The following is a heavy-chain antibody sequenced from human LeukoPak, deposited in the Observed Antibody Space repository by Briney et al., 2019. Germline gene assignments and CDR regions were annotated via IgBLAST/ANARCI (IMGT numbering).Heavy chain of an antibody. V-gene: IGHV1-24*01. CDR3: ATIRPYYYDSSGYYSDY. Sequence: ASVKVSCKVSGYTLTELSMHWVRQAPGKGLEWMGGFDSEDGETIYAQKFQGRVTMTEDTSTDTAYMELSSLRSEDTAVYYCATIRPYYYDSSGYYSDYWGQGTLVTVSS. CDR2: FDSEDGET. CDR1: GYTLTELS. D-gene: IGHD3-22*01. J-gene: IGHJ4*02.